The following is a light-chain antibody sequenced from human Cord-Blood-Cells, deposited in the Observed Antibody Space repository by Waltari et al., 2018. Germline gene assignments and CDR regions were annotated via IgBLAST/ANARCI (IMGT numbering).Light chain of an antibody. Sequence: DIVMTQSPDSLAVSLGERATINCKSSQSVLYSSNNKNYLAWYQQKPGQPPKLLIYWASTRESGVPDRLSGGGCGTDFTLTISSLQAEDVAVYYCQQYYSTPYSFGQGTKLEIK. CDR2: WAS. CDR1: QSVLYSSNNKNY. CDR3: QQYYSTPYS. V-gene: IGKV4-1*01. J-gene: IGKJ2*03.